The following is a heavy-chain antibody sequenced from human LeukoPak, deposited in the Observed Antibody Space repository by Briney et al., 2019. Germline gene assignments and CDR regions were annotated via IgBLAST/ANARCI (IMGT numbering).Heavy chain of an antibody. CDR1: GFTFSRFW. CDR3: AFNDYGERGANFDY. V-gene: IGHV3-7*01. CDR2: IKQDGSEK. D-gene: IGHD4-17*01. J-gene: IGHJ4*02. Sequence: GGSLRLSCAASGFTFSRFWMAWVRQATGKGLEWVANIKQDGSEKYYVDSVKGRFTISRDNAKNSLYLQMNSLRVEDTAVYYCAFNDYGERGANFDYWGQGTLVTVCS.